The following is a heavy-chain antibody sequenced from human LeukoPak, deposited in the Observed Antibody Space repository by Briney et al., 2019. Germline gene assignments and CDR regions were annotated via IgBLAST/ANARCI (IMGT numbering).Heavy chain of an antibody. CDR3: ARDTGDSSGYYLGY. D-gene: IGHD3-22*01. CDR2: INPNRGGT. CDR1: GYTFTVYY. V-gene: IGHV1-2*02. Sequence: ASVKVSCKASGYTFTVYYMHWVRHAPGQGREWMGWINPNRGGTNYAQKFQGRDTMTRDTSISTAYMELSRLRSDDTAVYYCARDTGDSSGYYLGYWGQGTLVTVSS. J-gene: IGHJ4*02.